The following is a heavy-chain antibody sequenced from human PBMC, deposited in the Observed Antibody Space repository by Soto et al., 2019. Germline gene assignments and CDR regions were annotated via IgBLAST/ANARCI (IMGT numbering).Heavy chain of an antibody. V-gene: IGHV4-59*01. D-gene: IGHD3-16*01. J-gene: IGHJ3*02. CDR2: THHTGGA. CDR1: GVSITDYF. Sequence: QVRLQESGPGLVKPSETLSLTCSVYGVSITDYFWNWIRQAPGKELEWIGFTHHTGGALYSPSLKSRVTMSVDTFKSQFSLRLTSVTAADAAVYYCARWGETVSPPQIRAFDIWGQGAMVTVSS. CDR3: ARWGETVSPPQIRAFDI.